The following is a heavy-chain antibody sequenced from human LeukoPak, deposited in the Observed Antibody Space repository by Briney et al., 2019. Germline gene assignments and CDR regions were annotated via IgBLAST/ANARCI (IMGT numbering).Heavy chain of an antibody. Sequence: GGSLRLSCAASGFTFSSYAMSWVRQAPGKGLEWVSAISGSGGSTYYADSVKGRFTISRDNSKNTLYLQMNSLRAEDTAVHYCAKDNWNYGYYFDYWGQGTLVTVSS. CDR3: AKDNWNYGYYFDY. CDR1: GFTFSSYA. D-gene: IGHD1-7*01. V-gene: IGHV3-23*01. J-gene: IGHJ4*02. CDR2: ISGSGGST.